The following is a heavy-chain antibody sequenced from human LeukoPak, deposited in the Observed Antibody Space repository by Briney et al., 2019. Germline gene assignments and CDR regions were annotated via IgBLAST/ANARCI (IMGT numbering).Heavy chain of an antibody. CDR2: ISSSGSTI. D-gene: IGHD3-3*01. Sequence: GGSLRLSCAASGFTFSDYYMSWIRQAPGKGLEWVSYISSSGSTIYYADSVKGRFTISRDNAKNSLYLQMNSLRAEDTAVYYCAGGGLEWPLYYMDVWGKGTTVTVSS. J-gene: IGHJ6*03. CDR1: GFTFSDYY. CDR3: AGGGLEWPLYYMDV. V-gene: IGHV3-11*01.